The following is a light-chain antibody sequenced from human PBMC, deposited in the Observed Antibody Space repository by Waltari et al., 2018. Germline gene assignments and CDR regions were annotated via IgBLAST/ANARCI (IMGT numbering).Light chain of an antibody. CDR2: AAS. J-gene: IGKJ4*01. V-gene: IGKV1-12*01. CDR3: QQANSFPLT. CDR1: QDFGRW. Sequence: DIQMTQSPSSVSASVGARVTITCRAGQDFGRWLAWYQQKPGKAPKLLIYAASTLQSGVPSRFSGSGSGTDFTLTISSLQPEDFATYYCQQANSFPLTFGGGTKVEIK.